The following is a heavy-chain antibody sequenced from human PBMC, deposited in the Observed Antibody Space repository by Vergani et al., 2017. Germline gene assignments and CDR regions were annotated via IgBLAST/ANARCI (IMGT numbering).Heavy chain of an antibody. D-gene: IGHD1-1*01. V-gene: IGHV3-21*01. J-gene: IGHJ4*02. CDR1: GFTFSSYS. CDR3: ARDGEKLEPSDY. CDR2: ISSSSSYI. Sequence: EVQLVESGGGLVKPGGSLRLSCAASGFTFSSYSMNWVRQAPGKGLEWVSSISSSSSYIYYADSVKGRFTISRDNAKNSLYLQMNSLRAEDTAVYYCARDGEKLEPSDYWGQGTLVTVSS.